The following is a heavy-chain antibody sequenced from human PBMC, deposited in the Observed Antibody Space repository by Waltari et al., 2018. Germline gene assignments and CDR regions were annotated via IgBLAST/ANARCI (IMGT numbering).Heavy chain of an antibody. CDR2: TYYRSKWFY. CDR3: ARVRGGSGALDI. Sequence: QVQLQQSGPGLVKPSQTLLLTCAISGASVSSNNAAWNWSRQSPSRGLEWLGRTYYRSKWFYDYAVSVKSRISINPDTSENQFSLHLNSVTLEDTAVYYCARVRGGSGALDIWSQGTLVTVSS. CDR1: GASVSSNNAA. V-gene: IGHV6-1*01. D-gene: IGHD3-16*01. J-gene: IGHJ3*02.